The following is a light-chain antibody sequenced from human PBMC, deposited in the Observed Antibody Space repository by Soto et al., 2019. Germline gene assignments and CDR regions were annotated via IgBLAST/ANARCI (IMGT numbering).Light chain of an antibody. CDR3: QQYVTTPIT. CDR2: AAS. Sequence: EIVLTQSAGTLSLSPGERATLSCRASQSVSSSYLAWYQQKPGQAPRLLIYAASSRATGIPDRFSGSWSGTDFSLTISRLEPEDFAVYYCQQYVTTPITCGQGTRLEI. V-gene: IGKV3-20*01. CDR1: QSVSSSY. J-gene: IGKJ5*01.